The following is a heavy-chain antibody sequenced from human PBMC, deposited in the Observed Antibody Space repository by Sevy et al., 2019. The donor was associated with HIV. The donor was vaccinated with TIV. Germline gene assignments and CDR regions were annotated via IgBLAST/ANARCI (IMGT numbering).Heavy chain of an antibody. CDR2: ISAYNGNT. D-gene: IGHD3-9*01. J-gene: IGHJ6*02. Sequence: ASVKVSGKASGYTFTSYGISWVRQAPGQGLEWMGWISAYNGNTNYAQKLQGRVTMTTDTSTSTAYMELRSLRSDDTAVYYCARISIYYDILTGYYFNYYYGMDVWGQGTTVTVSS. V-gene: IGHV1-18*04. CDR1: GYTFTSYG. CDR3: ARISIYYDILTGYYFNYYYGMDV.